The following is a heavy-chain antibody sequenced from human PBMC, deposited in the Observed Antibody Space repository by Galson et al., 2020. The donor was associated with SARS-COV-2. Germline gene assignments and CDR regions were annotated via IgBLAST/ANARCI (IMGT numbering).Heavy chain of an antibody. CDR1: GFTFSSYS. J-gene: IGHJ5*02. Sequence: GGYLRLSCAASGFTFSSYSMNWVRQAPGKGLEWVSYISSSSSTIYYADSVKGRFTISRDNAKNSLYLQMNSLRAEDTAVYYCATLAATSWFDPWGQGTLVTVSS. D-gene: IGHD2-15*01. V-gene: IGHV3-48*04. CDR2: ISSSSSTI. CDR3: ATLAATSWFDP.